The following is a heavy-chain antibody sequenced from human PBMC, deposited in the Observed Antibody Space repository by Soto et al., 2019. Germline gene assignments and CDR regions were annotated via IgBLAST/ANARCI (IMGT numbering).Heavy chain of an antibody. CDR1: GFTFSSYS. D-gene: IGHD2-15*01. J-gene: IGHJ5*02. V-gene: IGHV3-21*01. Sequence: PGGSLRLSCAASGFTFSSYSMNWVRQAPGKGLEWVSSISSSSSYIYYADSVKGRFTISRDNAKNSLYLQMMSLTAEDTAIYYCVRGGGGGLFVPWGQGTMVTVSS. CDR3: VRGGGGGLFVP. CDR2: ISSSSSYI.